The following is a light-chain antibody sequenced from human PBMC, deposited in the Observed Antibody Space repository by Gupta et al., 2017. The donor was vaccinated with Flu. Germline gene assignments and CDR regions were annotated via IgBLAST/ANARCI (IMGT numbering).Light chain of an antibody. Sequence: EIVLTQSPGTLSLSPGERATLSCRASQSVSSSYLAWYQQKPGQAPRLLIYGASSSASGIPDRFSGSGSGTDFTLTVIRLEPEDLALYYCQQYGSSPRTFGQGTKVEIK. V-gene: IGKV3-20*01. CDR3: QQYGSSPRT. CDR2: GAS. J-gene: IGKJ1*01. CDR1: QSVSSSY.